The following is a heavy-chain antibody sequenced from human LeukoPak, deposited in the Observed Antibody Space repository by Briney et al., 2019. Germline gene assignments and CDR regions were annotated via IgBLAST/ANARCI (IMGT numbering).Heavy chain of an antibody. CDR3: AKDAYSGFSSSYNMDS. J-gene: IGHJ4*02. D-gene: IGHD5-18*01. Sequence: GAAVKVSCKAPGYTVTGHYLHWVRQAPGQGLEWMGWINPNSGVTNYAQKFQGRVTMTRDTSINTAYMELHSLTSDDTAMYYCAKDAYSGFSSSYNMDSWGQGTLVTVSS. CDR1: GYTVTGHY. V-gene: IGHV1-2*02. CDR2: INPNSGVT.